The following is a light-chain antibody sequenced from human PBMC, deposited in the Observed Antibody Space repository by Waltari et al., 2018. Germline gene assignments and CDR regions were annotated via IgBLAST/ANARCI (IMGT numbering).Light chain of an antibody. J-gene: IGKJ2*01. V-gene: IGKV1-5*03. CDR2: IAS. Sequence: DIQMTQSPSTLSASVGDRVTISCRASQSVGTWLAWYKQKPGKPPKLLIYIASSLESGVPSRVSGSGSGTEFTLTISSLQPDDFSTYSCQRYSSFSTFGQGTKVDI. CDR3: QRYSSFST. CDR1: QSVGTW.